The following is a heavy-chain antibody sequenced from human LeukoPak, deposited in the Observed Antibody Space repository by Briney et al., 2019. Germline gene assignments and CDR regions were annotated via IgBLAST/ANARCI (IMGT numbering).Heavy chain of an antibody. CDR2: ISTSGTYT. Sequence: GRSLRLSCAASGFNFSTYGMHWVRQAPGKGLEWVASISTSGTYTYHADSMKGRFTISRDDSKKSLFLQMNSLSADDTAVYYCARNVDDALDIWGQGTMVIVSS. J-gene: IGHJ3*02. CDR3: ARNVDDALDI. V-gene: IGHV3-21*01. CDR1: GFNFSTYG. D-gene: IGHD1-1*01.